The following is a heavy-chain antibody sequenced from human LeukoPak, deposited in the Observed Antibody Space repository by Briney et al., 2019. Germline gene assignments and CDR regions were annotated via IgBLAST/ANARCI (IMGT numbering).Heavy chain of an antibody. Sequence: ASVKVSCKASGHTFTNYYIHWVRQAPGQGLEWMGIINPAGGSTGYAQKFQGRVTMTRDTSTSTVYMELSSLRSEDTAVYYCARYNGDLTGGFDYWGQGTLVTVSS. D-gene: IGHD4-17*01. CDR1: GHTFTNYY. J-gene: IGHJ4*02. V-gene: IGHV1-46*01. CDR2: INPAGGST. CDR3: ARYNGDLTGGFDY.